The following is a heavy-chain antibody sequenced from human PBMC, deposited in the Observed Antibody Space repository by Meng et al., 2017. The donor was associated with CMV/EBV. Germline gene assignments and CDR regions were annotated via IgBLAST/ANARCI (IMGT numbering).Heavy chain of an antibody. CDR3: ARVRGSYSLDY. Sequence: GESLKISCAASGFTFSNHWMTWVRRAPGKGLEWVASIKQDGSEKYYVDSVKGRFTISRDNAKNSLYLQMNSLRAEDTAVYYCARVRGSYSLDYWGQGTLVTVSS. CDR1: GFTFSNHW. V-gene: IGHV3-7*01. CDR2: IKQDGSEK. J-gene: IGHJ4*02. D-gene: IGHD1-26*01.